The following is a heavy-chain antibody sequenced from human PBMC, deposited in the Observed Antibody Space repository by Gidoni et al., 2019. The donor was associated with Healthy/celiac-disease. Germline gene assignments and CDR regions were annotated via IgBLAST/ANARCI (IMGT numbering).Heavy chain of an antibody. CDR3: ARVPWSSSSVGY. V-gene: IGHV3-66*01. D-gene: IGHD6-6*01. CDR1: GFPVNSNH. CDR2: FYSGGTT. Sequence: EVQLVESGGGLVQPGGSLRPSCAASGFPVNSNHMSWVRQAPGKGLEWVSVFYSGGTTYYADSVKGRFTISRDISKNTLYLQINSLRADDTAVYYCARVPWSSSSVGYWGQGTLVTVSS. J-gene: IGHJ4*02.